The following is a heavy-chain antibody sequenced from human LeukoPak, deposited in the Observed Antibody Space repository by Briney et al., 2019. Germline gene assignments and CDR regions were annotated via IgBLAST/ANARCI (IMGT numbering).Heavy chain of an antibody. CDR1: GDSISRSNYY. J-gene: IGHJ6*03. D-gene: IGHD2-21*02. CDR3: VRLVSGATAILPPYYFYMDV. CDR2: VYYTGTT. Sequence: KSSETLSLTCTVSGDSISRSNYYWGWIRQSPAKGLEWFGNVYYTGTTFYSPSLKSRVTISVDPSKNQFYLALNSVAAADTAVYYCVRLVSGATAILPPYYFYMDVWGKGTTVTVTS. V-gene: IGHV4-39*01.